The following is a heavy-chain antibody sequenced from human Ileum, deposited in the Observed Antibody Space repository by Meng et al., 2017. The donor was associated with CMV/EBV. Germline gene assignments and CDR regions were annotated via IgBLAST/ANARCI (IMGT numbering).Heavy chain of an antibody. CDR2: MNPNTGNT. CDR1: STSYA. D-gene: IGHD2-2*01. CDR3: ARLTTRYCSSTSCFWFDP. V-gene: IGHV1-8*01. J-gene: IGHJ5*02. Sequence: STSYASNGVRQATGRGLEWMGGMNPNTGNTGYAEKFEGRVTMTRNTSITTAYMELSSLKSEDTAVYYCARLTTRYCSSTSCFWFDPWGQGTLVTVSS.